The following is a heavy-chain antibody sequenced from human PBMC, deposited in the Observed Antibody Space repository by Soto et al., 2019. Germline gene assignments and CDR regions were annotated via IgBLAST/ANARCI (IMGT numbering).Heavy chain of an antibody. CDR1: GYTFTSYY. V-gene: IGHV1-46*01. J-gene: IGHJ6*02. D-gene: IGHD6-19*01. CDR2: INPSGGST. CDR3: ATSIAVAGNYYYYGMDV. Sequence: ASVKVSCKASGYTFTSYYMHWVRQAPGQGLEWMGIINPSGGSTSYAQKFQGRVTMTRATSTSTVYMELSSLRSEDTAVYYCATSIAVAGNYYYYGMDVWGQGTTVTVSS.